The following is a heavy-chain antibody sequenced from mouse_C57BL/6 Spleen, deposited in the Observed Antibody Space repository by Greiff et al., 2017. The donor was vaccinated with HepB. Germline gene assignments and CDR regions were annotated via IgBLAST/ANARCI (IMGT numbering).Heavy chain of an antibody. CDR2: INYDGSST. J-gene: IGHJ2*01. D-gene: IGHD1-1*01. CDR3: ARDRYYGSSLYFDY. V-gene: IGHV5-16*01. Sequence: EVQLQESEGGLVQPGSSMKLSCTASGFTFSDYYMAWVRQVPEKGLEWVANINYDGSSTYYLDSLKSRFIISRDNAKNILYLQMSSLKSEDTATYYCARDRYYGSSLYFDYWGQGTTLTVSS. CDR1: GFTFSDYY.